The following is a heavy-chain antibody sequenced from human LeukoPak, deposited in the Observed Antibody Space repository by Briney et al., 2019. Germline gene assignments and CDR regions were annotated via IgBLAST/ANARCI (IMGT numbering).Heavy chain of an antibody. D-gene: IGHD6-13*01. CDR3: AKDLAAAGRDFQH. V-gene: IGHV3-11*01. CDR1: GFTFSDYN. Sequence: GGSLRLSCAASGFTFSDYNMSWIRQAPGKGLEWVSYIGNRGSTIYYADSVKGRFTISRDNAKNSLYLQMSSLRAEDTAVYYCAKDLAAAGRDFQHWGQGTLVTVSS. J-gene: IGHJ1*01. CDR2: IGNRGSTI.